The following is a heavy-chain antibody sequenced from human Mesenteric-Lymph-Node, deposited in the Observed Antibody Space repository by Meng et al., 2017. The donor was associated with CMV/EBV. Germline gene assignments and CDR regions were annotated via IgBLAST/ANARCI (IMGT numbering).Heavy chain of an antibody. CDR3: ARDPPRYGMDV. CDR2: IRSSSRII. J-gene: IGHJ6*02. V-gene: IGHV3-11*04. CDR1: GFTFSDYY. Sequence: GESLKISCAASGFTFSDYYMSWIHQAPGKGLEWVSYIRSSSRIIYYADSVKGRFTISRDNAKNSLYLEMNSLRAEDTAVYYCARDPPRYGMDVWGQGTTVTVSS.